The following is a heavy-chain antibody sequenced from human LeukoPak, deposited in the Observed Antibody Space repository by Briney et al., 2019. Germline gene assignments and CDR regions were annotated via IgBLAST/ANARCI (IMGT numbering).Heavy chain of an antibody. V-gene: IGHV1-69*13. Sequence: ASVKVSCKASGGTFSSYAISWVRQAAGKGLEWMGGIIPIFGTANYAQKFQGRVTITADESTSTAYMELSSLRSEDTAVYYCARGLGELLEALFYYYGMDVWGQGTTVTVSS. D-gene: IGHD3-10*01. J-gene: IGHJ6*02. CDR2: IIPIFGTA. CDR3: ARGLGELLEALFYYYGMDV. CDR1: GGTFSSYA.